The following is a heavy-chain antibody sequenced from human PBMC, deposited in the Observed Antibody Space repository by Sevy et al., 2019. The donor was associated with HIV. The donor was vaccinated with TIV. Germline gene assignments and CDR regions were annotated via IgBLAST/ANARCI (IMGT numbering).Heavy chain of an antibody. CDR3: ARAGNLNIGYCSGGSCYPEAFDI. D-gene: IGHD2-15*01. CDR2: ISYDGSNK. CDR1: GFTFSSYA. V-gene: IGHV3-30-3*01. Sequence: GGSLRLSCAASGFTFSSYAMHWVRQAPGKGLEWVAVISYDGSNKYYADSVKGRFTISRDNSKNTLYLQMNSLRAEDTAVYYCARAGNLNIGYCSGGSCYPEAFDIWGQGTMVTVSS. J-gene: IGHJ3*02.